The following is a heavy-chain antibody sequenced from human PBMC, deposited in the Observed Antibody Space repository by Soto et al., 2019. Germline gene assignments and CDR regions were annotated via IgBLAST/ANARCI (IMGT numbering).Heavy chain of an antibody. D-gene: IGHD3-22*01. CDR1: GFTFSSYW. Sequence: PGGSLRLSCAAPGFTFSSYWMSWVRQAPGKGLEWVANIKQDGSEKYYVDSVKGRFTISRDNAKNSLYLQMDSLRAEDTAVYYCARDSITMNAFDIWGQGTMVTV. J-gene: IGHJ3*02. CDR3: ARDSITMNAFDI. V-gene: IGHV3-7*01. CDR2: IKQDGSEK.